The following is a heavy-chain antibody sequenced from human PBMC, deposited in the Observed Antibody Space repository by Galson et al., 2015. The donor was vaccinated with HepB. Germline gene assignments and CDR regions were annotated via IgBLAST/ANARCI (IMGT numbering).Heavy chain of an antibody. CDR2: IVPIFDRK. Sequence: SVKVSCKASGYTFTGYKINWVRQAPGQGLEWVGGIVPIFDRKKYAEKFQGRVIISADDSTSTAYMELRSLISDDTAVYYCARERNGGKATTFHFWGQGTLVIVSS. J-gene: IGHJ4*02. CDR3: ARERNGGKATTFHF. D-gene: IGHD4-23*01. V-gene: IGHV1-69*13. CDR1: GYTFTGYK.